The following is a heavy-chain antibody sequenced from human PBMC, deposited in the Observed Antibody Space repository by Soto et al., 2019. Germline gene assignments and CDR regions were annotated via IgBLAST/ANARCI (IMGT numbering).Heavy chain of an antibody. CDR1: GGTFSSYA. Sequence: EASVNVSCKASGGTFSSYAISWVRQAPGQGLELMGGIIPIFGTANYAQKFQGRVTITADXXXXXAXMXLXXXXSDXTAVYYCARDQGYYCYRMDGWGQGSTVTVSS. CDR3: ARDQGYYCYRMDG. V-gene: IGHV1-69*13. J-gene: IGHJ6*02. CDR2: IIPIFGTA.